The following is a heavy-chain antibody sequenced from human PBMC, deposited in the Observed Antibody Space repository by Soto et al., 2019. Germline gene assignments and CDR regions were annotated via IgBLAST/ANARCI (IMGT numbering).Heavy chain of an antibody. V-gene: IGHV4-30-4*01. CDR1: GGSISSGDYY. CDR2: IYYSGST. Sequence: QVQLQESGPGLVKPSQTLSLTCTVSGGSISSGDYYWSWIRQPPGKGLEWIGYIYYSGSTYYNPALKSRVTISVDTSKNQFSLKLSSVTAADTAVYYCARGYDYGDQGYYFDYWGQGTLVTVSS. CDR3: ARGYDYGDQGYYFDY. D-gene: IGHD4-17*01. J-gene: IGHJ4*02.